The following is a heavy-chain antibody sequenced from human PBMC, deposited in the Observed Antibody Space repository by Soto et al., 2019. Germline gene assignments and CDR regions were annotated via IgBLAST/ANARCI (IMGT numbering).Heavy chain of an antibody. Sequence: QVQLVESGGGVVQPGRSLRLSCAASGFTFSSYGMHWVRQAPGKGLEWVAVISYDGSNKYYADSVKGRFTISRDNSKNTLXLXXNSLRAEDTAVYYCATDIVVVPAAEHDYWGQGTLVTVSS. J-gene: IGHJ4*02. V-gene: IGHV3-30*03. D-gene: IGHD2-2*01. CDR3: ATDIVVVPAAEHDY. CDR2: ISYDGSNK. CDR1: GFTFSSYG.